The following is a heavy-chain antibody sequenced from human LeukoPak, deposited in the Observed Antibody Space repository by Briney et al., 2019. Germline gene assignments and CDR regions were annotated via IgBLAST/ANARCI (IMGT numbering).Heavy chain of an antibody. D-gene: IGHD5-18*01. J-gene: IGHJ4*02. CDR3: ARDHSSYFDY. CDR1: GFSISSGYY. CDR2: TYHSEST. V-gene: IGHV4-38-2*02. Sequence: PSETLSLTCTVSGFSISSGYYWGWIRQPPGKGLEWIGSTYHSESTYYNPSLKSRLTISVDTSKNQFSLKLSSVTAADTAMYYCARDHSSYFDYWGQGTLVTVSS.